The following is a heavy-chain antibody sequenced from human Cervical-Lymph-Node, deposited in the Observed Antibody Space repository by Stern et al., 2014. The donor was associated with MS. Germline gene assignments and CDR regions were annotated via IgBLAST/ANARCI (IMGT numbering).Heavy chain of an antibody. J-gene: IGHJ4*02. V-gene: IGHV3-23*04. Sequence: VQLVESGGGLVQPGGSLRLSCAASGFTFSSYAMHWVRQAPGKGLEWVSGFGTSDGSTFYADSVKGRFTVSRDDSKNTLYLQMSSLRAEDTAIYYCARKSRATGRIYFDFWGQGSLVTVSS. CDR2: FGTSDGST. D-gene: IGHD6-13*01. CDR3: ARKSRATGRIYFDF. CDR1: GFTFSSYA.